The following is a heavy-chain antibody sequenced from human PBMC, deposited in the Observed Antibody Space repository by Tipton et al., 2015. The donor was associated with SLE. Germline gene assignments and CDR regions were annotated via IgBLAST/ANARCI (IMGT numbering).Heavy chain of an antibody. CDR2: INPSGGST. J-gene: IGHJ3*02. CDR3: ARGRRMITFGGVIADAFDI. V-gene: IGHV1-46*01. Sequence: QLVQSGAEVKKPGASVKVSCKASGYTFTSYYMHWVRQAPGQGLEWMGIINPSGGSTSYAQKFQGRVTMTRDTSTSTVYMELSSLRSEDAAVYYCARGRRMITFGGVIADAFDIWGQGTMVTVSS. D-gene: IGHD3-16*02. CDR1: GYTFTSYY.